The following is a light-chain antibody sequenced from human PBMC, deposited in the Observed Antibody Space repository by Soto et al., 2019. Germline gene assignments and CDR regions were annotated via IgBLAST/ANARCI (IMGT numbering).Light chain of an antibody. J-gene: IGKJ1*01. CDR2: WAS. CDR3: QQYYYART. V-gene: IGKV4-1*01. CDR1: QSVLYSSNHKNY. Sequence: DIVLTQFPASLAVSLGERATINCKSSQSVLYSSNHKNYLAWYQLKPGQPPKLLIYWASTRGSGVPDRFSGSGSGTDFTLTIRSLQAEDVAVYYCQQYYYARTFGQGTKVEIK.